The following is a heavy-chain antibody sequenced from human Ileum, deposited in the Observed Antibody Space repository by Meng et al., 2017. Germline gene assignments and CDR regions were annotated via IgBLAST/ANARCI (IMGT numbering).Heavy chain of an antibody. J-gene: IGHJ3*02. CDR3: AKQIATNVMQAFDI. CDR2: IRGSGGGS. V-gene: IGHV3-23*01. CDR1: GFTFSTFA. D-gene: IGHD2-8*01. Sequence: GESLKTSCAASGFTFSTFALSWVRQAPGKGLEWVSAIRGSGGGSYYADSVKGRFTISRDNSENILYLQMSSLRAEDTAVYYCAKQIATNVMQAFDIWGRGIMVTVSS.